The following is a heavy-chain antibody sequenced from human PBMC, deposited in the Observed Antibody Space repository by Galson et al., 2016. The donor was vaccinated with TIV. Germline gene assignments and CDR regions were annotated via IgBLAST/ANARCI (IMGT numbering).Heavy chain of an antibody. J-gene: IGHJ3*02. Sequence: SVKVSCKASGYRFVDHYLHWVRQAPGQGLEWMGAMNPSGGGTNHAQNFQGRVTLTRDTSTTTVYMELSTLRSEDTAVYYCASGNASRWTFDIWGQGTMVTVSS. CDR3: ASGNASRWTFDI. V-gene: IGHV1-46*01. CDR2: MNPSGGGT. CDR1: GYRFVDHY. D-gene: IGHD6-13*01.